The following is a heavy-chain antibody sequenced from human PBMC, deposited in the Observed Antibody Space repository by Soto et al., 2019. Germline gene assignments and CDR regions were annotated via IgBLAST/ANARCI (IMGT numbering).Heavy chain of an antibody. D-gene: IGHD6-13*01. J-gene: IGHJ4*02. CDR1: GFTFSSYG. CDR3: ARWGSSWGFDY. CDR2: IWYDGSNK. V-gene: IGHV3-33*01. Sequence: QVQLVESGGGVVQPGGSLRLSCAASGFTFSSYGMHWVRQAPGKGLEWVAVIWYDGSNKYYADSVKGRFTISRDNSKNTLYLQMNSLRAEDTAVYYCARWGSSWGFDYWGQGTLVTVSS.